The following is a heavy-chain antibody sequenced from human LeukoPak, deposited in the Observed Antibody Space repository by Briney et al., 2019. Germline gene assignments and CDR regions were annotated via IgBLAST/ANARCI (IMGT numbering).Heavy chain of an antibody. CDR2: ISDTGSTI. D-gene: IGHD6-6*01. CDR3: ARGPYSSSNYFDY. CDR1: GFTFSSYS. Sequence: PGGPLRLSCAASGFTFSSYSMNWVRQAPGKGLEWVSYISDTGSTIYYADSVRGRFTISRDNAKNSLYLQMNSLRAEDTAVYYCARGPYSSSNYFDYWGQGTLVTVS. V-gene: IGHV3-48*01. J-gene: IGHJ4*02.